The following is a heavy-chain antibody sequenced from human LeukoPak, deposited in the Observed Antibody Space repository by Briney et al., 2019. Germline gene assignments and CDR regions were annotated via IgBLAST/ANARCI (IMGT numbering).Heavy chain of an antibody. CDR2: ISSNGGST. V-gene: IGHV3-64*01. CDR1: GFTFSSYA. Sequence: GGSLRLSCVVSGFTFSSYAMHWVRQAPGKGLEHVSAISSNGGSTYYANSVKGRFTISRDNSKNTLYLQMGSLRAEDTAVYYCARERKYDSNFDYWGQGTLVTVSS. J-gene: IGHJ4*02. CDR3: ARERKYDSNFDY. D-gene: IGHD1-1*01.